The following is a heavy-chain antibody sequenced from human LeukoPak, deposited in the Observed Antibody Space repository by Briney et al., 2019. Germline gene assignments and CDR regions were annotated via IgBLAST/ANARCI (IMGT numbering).Heavy chain of an antibody. V-gene: IGHV3-23*01. CDR3: ARVANDNYPIDY. J-gene: IGHJ4*02. D-gene: IGHD1-1*01. Sequence: GGSLRLSCVASGFIFSSYGMSWVRQAPGKGLGWVSAISGSGDSTFYADSVKGRFTISRDNSKNTLYLQMNSLRAEDTAVYYCARVANDNYPIDYWGQGTLVTVSS. CDR1: GFIFSSYG. CDR2: ISGSGDST.